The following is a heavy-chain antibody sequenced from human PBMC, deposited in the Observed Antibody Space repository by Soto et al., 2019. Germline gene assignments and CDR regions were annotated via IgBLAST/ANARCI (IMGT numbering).Heavy chain of an antibody. D-gene: IGHD6-13*01. CDR2: IYYSGST. CDR3: ARELAAEVSGPDDFDI. J-gene: IGHJ3*02. V-gene: IGHV4-30-4*01. Sequence: QVQLQESGPGLVKPSQTLSLTCTVSGGSISSGDYYWSWIRQPPGKGLEWIGYIYYSGSTYYNPSVAIRVTIPVDTSTTQLSLKLSAVTAAGPAVYYCARELAAEVSGPDDFDIWGHGRMVTVSS. CDR1: GGSISSGDYY.